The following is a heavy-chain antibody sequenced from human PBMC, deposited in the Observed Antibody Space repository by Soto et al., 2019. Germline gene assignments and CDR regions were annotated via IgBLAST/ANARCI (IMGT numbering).Heavy chain of an antibody. CDR3: ARGYSGYGGIDY. D-gene: IGHD5-12*01. CDR2: IIPILGIA. CDR1: GGTFSSYT. V-gene: IGHV1-69*02. Sequence: QVQLVQSGAEVKKPGSSVKVSCKASGGTFSSYTISWVRQAPGQGLEWMGRIIPILGIANYAQKFQGRVTITADKSTSTGYKELSSLRSEDTAVYYCARGYSGYGGIDYWGQGTLVTVSS. J-gene: IGHJ4*02.